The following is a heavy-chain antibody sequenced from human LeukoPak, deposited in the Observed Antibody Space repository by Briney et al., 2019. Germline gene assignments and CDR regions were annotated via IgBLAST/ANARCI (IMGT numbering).Heavy chain of an antibody. D-gene: IGHD3-3*01. CDR1: GFTFSSYS. V-gene: IGHV3-48*01. Sequence: GGSLRLSCAASGFTFSSYSMNWVRQAPGKGLEWVSYISSSSSTIHYADSVKGRFTISRDNAKNSLYLQMNSLRAEDTAVYYCARDSARVGYDFPHWGQGTLVTVSS. J-gene: IGHJ4*02. CDR3: ARDSARVGYDFPH. CDR2: ISSSSSTI.